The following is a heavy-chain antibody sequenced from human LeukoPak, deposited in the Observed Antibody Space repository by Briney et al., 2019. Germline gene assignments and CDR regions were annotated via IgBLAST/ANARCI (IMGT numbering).Heavy chain of an antibody. Sequence: PSGGSLRLSCAASGFPFRSYEMHWLRQAPGKGLEWVAHISGSSGNILYSDSVKGRFSVSRDNANNVLYLQMNSLRVEDKAVYYCAREKIPALVFDPWGQGTLVTVSP. J-gene: IGHJ5*02. V-gene: IGHV3-48*03. CDR1: GFPFRSYE. CDR3: AREKIPALVFDP. CDR2: ISGSSGNI. D-gene: IGHD6-13*01.